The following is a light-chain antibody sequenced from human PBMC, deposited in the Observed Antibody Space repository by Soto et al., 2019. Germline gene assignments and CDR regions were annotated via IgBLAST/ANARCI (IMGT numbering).Light chain of an antibody. CDR2: AAS. V-gene: IGKV1-27*01. J-gene: IGKJ1*01. CDR1: QGIGNY. Sequence: ESQMTQSPASQSASVGDWVTITCRASQGIGNYLAWYQQKPGKVLKFLIYAASTVHSGFPSRFSGSGSGTDFNLISPNMQAEDVVRYYCQKYDTVPWTFGQGTKVEIK. CDR3: QKYDTVPWT.